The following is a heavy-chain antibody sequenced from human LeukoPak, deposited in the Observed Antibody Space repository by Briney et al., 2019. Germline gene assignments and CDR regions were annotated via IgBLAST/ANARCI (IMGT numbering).Heavy chain of an antibody. J-gene: IGHJ4*02. CDR3: AKDRPGGFLEWLTGSSDYFDY. CDR1: GFTFSSYA. Sequence: GGSLRLSCAASGFTFSSYAMSWVRQAPGKGLEWVSAISGSGGSTYYADSVRGRFTISRDNSKNTLYLQMNSLRAEDTAVYYCAKDRPGGFLEWLTGSSDYFDYWGQGTLVTVSS. D-gene: IGHD3-3*01. V-gene: IGHV3-23*01. CDR2: ISGSGGST.